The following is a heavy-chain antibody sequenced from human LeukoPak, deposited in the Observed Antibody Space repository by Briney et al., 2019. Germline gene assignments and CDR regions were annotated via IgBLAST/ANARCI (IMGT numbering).Heavy chain of an antibody. V-gene: IGHV3-30*04. CDR2: ISYDGSNK. J-gene: IGHJ4*02. CDR1: GFTFNSYA. CDR3: ARDLSSGGSYYFDY. D-gene: IGHD2-15*01. Sequence: AGRYLRLSCAASGFTFNSYAMHRVRQAPGKGLEWVAVISYDGSNKYYADSVKGRFTISRDNSNNTLYLQMTSLRAEDTAVYYCARDLSSGGSYYFDYWGQGTLVTVSS.